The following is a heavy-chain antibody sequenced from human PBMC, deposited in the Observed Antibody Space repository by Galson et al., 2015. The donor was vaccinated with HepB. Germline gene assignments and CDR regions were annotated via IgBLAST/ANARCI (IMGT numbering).Heavy chain of an antibody. CDR1: GFNFGGYT. CDR3: ARDGSYCSSTSCYRYYFDY. CDR2: ISSSSTYK. Sequence: SLRLSCAASGFNFGGYTINWVRQAPGKGLEWAATISSSSTYKYYADSVRGRFTISRDNTKNSVFLQMDSLRGEDTAVYYCARDGSYCSSTSCYRYYFDYWGQGTLVAVSS. J-gene: IGHJ4*02. D-gene: IGHD2-2*02. V-gene: IGHV3-21*01.